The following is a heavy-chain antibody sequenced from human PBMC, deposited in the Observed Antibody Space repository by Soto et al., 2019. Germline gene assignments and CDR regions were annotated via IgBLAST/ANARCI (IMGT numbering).Heavy chain of an antibody. J-gene: IGHJ3*01. CDR2: INHSGSS. CDR1: GGSFSGYH. Sequence: QVHLQQWGAGLLKASETLSLTCAVYGGSFSGYHWTWIRQPPGKGLEWIGEINHSGSSNCNPSLKSRVTISVDTSKNQFSLELSSVTAADTAVYYCARGRGSYDFWSGSYRSNAFDFWGQGTMVTVSS. V-gene: IGHV4-34*01. D-gene: IGHD3-3*01. CDR3: ARGRGSYDFWSGSYRSNAFDF.